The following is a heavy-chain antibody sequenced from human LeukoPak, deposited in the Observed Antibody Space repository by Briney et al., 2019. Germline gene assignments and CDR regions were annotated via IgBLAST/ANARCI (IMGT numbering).Heavy chain of an antibody. V-gene: IGHV1-18*04. CDR3: ARAALYYEILTDNWFDP. J-gene: IGHJ5*02. CDR1: GYTFTSYG. D-gene: IGHD3-9*01. Sequence: ASVKVSCKASGYTFTSYGISWVRQAPGQGLEWMGWISAYNGNTNYAQKLQGRVTMTTDTSTSTAYMELRSLRSDDTAVCYCARAALYYEILTDNWFDPWGQGTLLTVSS. CDR2: ISAYNGNT.